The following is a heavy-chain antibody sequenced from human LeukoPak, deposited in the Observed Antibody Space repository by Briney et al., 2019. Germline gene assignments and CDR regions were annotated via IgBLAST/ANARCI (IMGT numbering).Heavy chain of an antibody. CDR3: ARDGITMVRGVISLNYIIDY. V-gene: IGHV1-2*02. CDR2: INPNSGGT. Sequence: GASVKVSCKASGYTFTDYFMNWVRQAPGQGLEWMGWINPNSGGTNYAQKFQGRVTMTRDTSISTAYMELSRLRSDDTAVYYCARDGITMVRGVISLNYIIDYWGQGTLVTVSS. CDR1: GYTFTDYF. D-gene: IGHD3-10*01. J-gene: IGHJ4*02.